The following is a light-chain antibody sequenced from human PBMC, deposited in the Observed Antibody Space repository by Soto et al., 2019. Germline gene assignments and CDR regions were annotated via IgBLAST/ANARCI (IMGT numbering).Light chain of an antibody. Sequence: QSALTQPASVSGSPGQSITISCTGTSSDVGGYNYGSWYQQHPGKAPKLMIYDVSNRPSGVSNRFSGSKSGNTASLTSSGLQAEDEADYYCSSYTSSSTLDVVFGGGTKVTVL. CDR1: SSDVGGYNY. CDR3: SSYTSSSTLDVV. V-gene: IGLV2-14*01. CDR2: DVS. J-gene: IGLJ2*01.